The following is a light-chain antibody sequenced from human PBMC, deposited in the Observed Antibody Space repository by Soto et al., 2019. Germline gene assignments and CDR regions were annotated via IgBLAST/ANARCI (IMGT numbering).Light chain of an antibody. CDR3: FSYTVSDMI. Sequence: QSALTQPASVSGSPGQSITISCTGSSSDIGAYDYVSWYQCHPGKAPKLMIYEVTNRPSGISTRFSGSKSGTTAFLTISGLQAEDEADYYCFSYTVSDMIFGGGTKVTVL. CDR2: EVT. V-gene: IGLV2-14*01. J-gene: IGLJ2*01. CDR1: SSDIGAYDY.